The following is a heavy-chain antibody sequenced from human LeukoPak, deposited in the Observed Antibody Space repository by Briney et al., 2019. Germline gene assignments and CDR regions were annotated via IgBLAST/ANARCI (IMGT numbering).Heavy chain of an antibody. CDR1: GGSISSYY. CDR2: IYYSGST. CDR3: ARGIPPNPWYQLLSELHDAFDI. Sequence: PSETLSLTCTVSGGSISSYYWSWIRQPPGKGLEWIGYIYYSGSTNYNPSLKSRVTISVDTSKNQFSLKLSSVTAADTAVYYCARGIPPNPWYQLLSELHDAFDIWGQGTMVTVSS. D-gene: IGHD2-2*01. J-gene: IGHJ3*02. V-gene: IGHV4-59*01.